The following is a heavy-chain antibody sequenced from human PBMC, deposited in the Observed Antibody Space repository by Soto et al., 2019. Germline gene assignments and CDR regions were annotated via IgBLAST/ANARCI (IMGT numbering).Heavy chain of an antibody. CDR3: ARAQPTYSSSYFDY. CDR1: GFTFSSYA. J-gene: IGHJ4*02. Sequence: GGSLRLSCAASGFTFSSYAMSWVRQAPGKGLEWVSTISGRGDDTYYTDSVKGRFTISRDNSKNTLYVHMNSLRAEDTAVYYCARAQPTYSSSYFDYWGQGTLATVS. V-gene: IGHV3-23*01. D-gene: IGHD4-4*01. CDR2: ISGRGDDT.